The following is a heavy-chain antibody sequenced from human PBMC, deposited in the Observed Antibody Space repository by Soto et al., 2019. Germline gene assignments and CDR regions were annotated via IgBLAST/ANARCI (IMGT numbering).Heavy chain of an antibody. D-gene: IGHD5-12*01. V-gene: IGHV1-3*01. CDR1: GYTFTSYA. J-gene: IGHJ4*02. Sequence: QVQLVQSGAEVKKPGASVKVSCKASGYTFTSYAMHWVRQAPGQRLEWMGWINAGNGNAKYSQKFQGRVTITRDTSASTAYMELSSLRSEDTAVYYCARDQWLRFSSFVSVVVVPANYFDYWGQGTLVTVSS. CDR2: INAGNGNA. CDR3: ARDQWLRFSSFVSVVVVPANYFDY.